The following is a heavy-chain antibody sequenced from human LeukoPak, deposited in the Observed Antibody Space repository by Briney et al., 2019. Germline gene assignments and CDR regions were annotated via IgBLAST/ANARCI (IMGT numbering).Heavy chain of an antibody. D-gene: IGHD4-17*01. CDR2: ISYDGSNK. CDR3: ASGTVTTNY. Sequence: PGGSLRLSCAASGFTFSGYGMHWVRQAPGKGLEWVAVISYDGSNKYYADSVKGRFTISRDNAKNSLYLQMNSLRAEDTAVYYCASGTVTTNYWGQGTLVTVSS. V-gene: IGHV3-30*03. J-gene: IGHJ4*02. CDR1: GFTFSGYG.